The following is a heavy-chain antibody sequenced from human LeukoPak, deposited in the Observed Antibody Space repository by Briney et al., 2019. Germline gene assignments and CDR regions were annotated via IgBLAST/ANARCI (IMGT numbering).Heavy chain of an antibody. D-gene: IGHD3-10*01. CDR3: ARVGFTYYYYGMDV. CDR2: IKQDGSEK. J-gene: IGHJ6*02. CDR1: GFTFSSYW. Sequence: GGSLRLSCAASGFTFSSYWMSWVRQAPGKGLEWVANIKQDGSEKYYVDSVKGRFTISRDNAKNSLYLQMNSLRAEDTAVYYCARVGFTYYYYGMDVWGQGTTVTVSS. V-gene: IGHV3-7*01.